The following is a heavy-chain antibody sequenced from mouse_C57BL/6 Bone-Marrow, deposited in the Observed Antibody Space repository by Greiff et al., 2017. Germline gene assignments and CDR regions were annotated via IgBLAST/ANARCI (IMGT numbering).Heavy chain of an antibody. CDR3: TRDGGNDYDPAWFAY. CDR1: GFTFSDYG. Sequence: EVHLVESGGGLVKPGGSLKLSCAASGFTFSDYGMHWVRQAPEKGLEWVAYISSGSSTIYYADTVKGRFTISRDNARNTLYLQMSSLKSEDTAMYYCTRDGGNDYDPAWFAYWGQGTLVTVSA. V-gene: IGHV5-17*03. D-gene: IGHD2-4*01. CDR2: ISSGSSTI. J-gene: IGHJ3*01.